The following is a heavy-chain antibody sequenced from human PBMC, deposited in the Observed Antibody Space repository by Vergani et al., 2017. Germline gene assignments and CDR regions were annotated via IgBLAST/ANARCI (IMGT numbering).Heavy chain of an antibody. V-gene: IGHV4-39*07. J-gene: IGHJ6*03. D-gene: IGHD1-26*01. CDR1: GGSISSSSYY. CDR3: ARTQEESGELNTVHLDYYYYYYMDV. CDR2: IYYSGST. Sequence: QLQLQESGPGLVKPSETLSLTCTVSGGSISSSSYYWGWIRQPPGKGLEWIGSIYYSGSTYYNPSLKSRVTISVDTSKNQFSLKLSSVTAADTAVYYCARTQEESGELNTVHLDYYYYYYMDVWGKGTTVTVSS.